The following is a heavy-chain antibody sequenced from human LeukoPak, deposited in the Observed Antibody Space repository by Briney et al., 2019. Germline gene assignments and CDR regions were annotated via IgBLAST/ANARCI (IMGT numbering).Heavy chain of an antibody. CDR2: IYDIGSI. J-gene: IGHJ4*02. Sequence: SETLSLTCTVSGGSISSYYWSWIRQPPGKGLEWIAYIYDIGSINYNPSLKSRVTISLETSKNQFSLKLSSVTAADTAVYYCAGHHPRNTVDFWGQGTLVTVSS. V-gene: IGHV4-59*08. D-gene: IGHD2-8*02. CDR3: AGHHPRNTVDF. CDR1: GGSISSYY.